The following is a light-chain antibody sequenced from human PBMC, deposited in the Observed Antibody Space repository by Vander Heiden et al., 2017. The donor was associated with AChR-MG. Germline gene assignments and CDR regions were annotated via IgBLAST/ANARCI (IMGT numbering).Light chain of an antibody. CDR3: QQDDNLWLT. J-gene: IGKJ4*01. V-gene: IGKV1-33*01. CDR2: DAS. Sequence: DIQMTQSPSSLSASVGDRVTITCQASQDISNYLNWYQQKPGKAPKLLIYDASNLETGVPSRFSGSGSGTDFTFTISSLQPEDIATYYCQQDDNLWLTFGGGTKVEIK. CDR1: QDISNY.